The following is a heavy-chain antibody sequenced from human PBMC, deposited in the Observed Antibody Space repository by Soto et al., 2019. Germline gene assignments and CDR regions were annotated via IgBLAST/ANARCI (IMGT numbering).Heavy chain of an antibody. J-gene: IGHJ4*02. CDR2: IIPILGIA. CDR3: ARDLGGWPDY. D-gene: IGHD2-15*01. CDR1: GGTFSSYT. V-gene: IGHV1-69*04. Sequence: SVKVSCKASGGTFSSYTISWVRQAPGQGLEWMGRIIPILGIANYAQKFQGRVTITADKSTSKAYMELSSLRSDDTAVYYCARDLGGWPDYWGQGTLVTVSS.